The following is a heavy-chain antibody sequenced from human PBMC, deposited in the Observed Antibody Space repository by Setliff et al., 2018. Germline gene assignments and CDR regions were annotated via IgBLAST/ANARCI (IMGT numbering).Heavy chain of an antibody. CDR3: AKGRRISYSSGWLNWFDP. CDR1: GFTFSRYA. CDR2: IKQDGSEK. V-gene: IGHV3-7*03. J-gene: IGHJ5*02. D-gene: IGHD6-19*01. Sequence: GGSLRLSCAASGFTFSRYALHWVRQAPGKGLEWVANIKQDGSEKYYVDSVKGRFTISRDNAKNSLYLQMNSLRAEDTAVYYCAKGRRISYSSGWLNWFDPWGQGTLVTVSS.